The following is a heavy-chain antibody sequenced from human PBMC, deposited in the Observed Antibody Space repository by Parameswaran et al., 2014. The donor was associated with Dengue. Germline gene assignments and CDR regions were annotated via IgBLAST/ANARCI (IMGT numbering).Heavy chain of an antibody. CDR1: GGSFSSYY. CDR2: IYYTGST. J-gene: IGHJ2*01. D-gene: IGHD2-21*02. V-gene: IGHV4-59*01. Sequence: ASETLSLTCTVSGGSFSSYYWSWIRQPPGKGLEWIGYIYYTGSTRYNPSLKSRVTISVDTSKNQFSLKLSSVTAADTAVYYCARGWKGDPHYWYFDLWGRGTLVTVSS. CDR3: ARGWKGDPHYWYFDL.